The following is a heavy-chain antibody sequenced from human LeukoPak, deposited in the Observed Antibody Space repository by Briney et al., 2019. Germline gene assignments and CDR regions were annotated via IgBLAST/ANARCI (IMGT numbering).Heavy chain of an antibody. CDR3: ARDQEGFDY. J-gene: IGHJ4*02. V-gene: IGHV1-69*05. CDR1: GGTFSSYA. CDR2: IIPIFGTA. Sequence: GASVTVSCTASGGTFSSYAISWVRQAPGQGLEWMGGIIPIFGTASYAQKFQGRVTVTRDTSTSTVHMELSGLRSEDTAVYYCARDQEGFDYWGQGTLVTVSS.